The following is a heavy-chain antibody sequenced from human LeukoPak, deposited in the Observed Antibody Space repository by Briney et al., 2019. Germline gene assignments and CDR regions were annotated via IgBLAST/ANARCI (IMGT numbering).Heavy chain of an antibody. J-gene: IGHJ4*02. CDR1: GITLSNYG. CDR3: AKRGVVIRVILVGFHKEAYYFDS. CDR2: ISDSGGRT. D-gene: IGHD3-22*01. V-gene: IGHV3-23*01. Sequence: PGGSLRLSCAVSGITLSNYGMSWVRQAPGKGVEWVAGISDSGGRTNYADSVKGRFTISRDNSRNTLYLQMNSLRAEDTAVYFCAKRGVVIRVILVGFHKEAYYFDSWGQGALVTVSS.